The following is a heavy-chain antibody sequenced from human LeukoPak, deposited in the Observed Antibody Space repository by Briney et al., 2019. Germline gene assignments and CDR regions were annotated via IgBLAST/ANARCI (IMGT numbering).Heavy chain of an antibody. J-gene: IGHJ4*02. D-gene: IGHD3-3*01. CDR3: ARCDFWSGLYFDY. V-gene: IGHV4-38-2*02. CDR2: IYHSGST. Sequence: SETLSLNCTVSGYSISSGYYWGWIRQPPGKGLEWIGSIYHSGSTYYNPSLKSRATISVDTSKNQFSLKLSSVTAADTAVYYCARCDFWSGLYFDYWGQGTLATVSS. CDR1: GYSISSGYY.